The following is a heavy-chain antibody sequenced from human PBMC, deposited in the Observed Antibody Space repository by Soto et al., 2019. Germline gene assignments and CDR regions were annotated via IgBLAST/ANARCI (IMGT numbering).Heavy chain of an antibody. CDR3: ARDGDPGYSFWSGPLGGGRFDT. CDR1: GGTFGNTA. J-gene: IGHJ5*02. V-gene: IGHV1-69*14. CDR2: IVPLFGTA. D-gene: IGHD3-3*01. Sequence: QVQLVQSGAEVEEPGSSVNVSCKTSGGTFGNTAVTWVRQVPGQGLEWIGGIVPLFGTANYAQKFRGRVMITADKSTSTAYMYLSRLRSDDTAIYYCARDGDPGYSFWSGPLGGGRFDTWGQGTLVTVSS.